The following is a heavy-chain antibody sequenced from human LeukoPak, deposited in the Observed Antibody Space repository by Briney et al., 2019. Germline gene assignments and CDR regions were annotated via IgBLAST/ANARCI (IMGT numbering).Heavy chain of an antibody. V-gene: IGHV4-59*01. Sequence: SETLSLTCTVSGGSISSYYWSWIRQPSGKGLEWIGYIYYSGSTNYNPSLKSRVTISVDTSKNQFSLKLSSVTAADTAVYYCARDREDAFDIWGQGTMVTVSS. CDR3: ARDREDAFDI. J-gene: IGHJ3*02. CDR2: IYYSGST. CDR1: GGSISSYY. D-gene: IGHD1-26*01.